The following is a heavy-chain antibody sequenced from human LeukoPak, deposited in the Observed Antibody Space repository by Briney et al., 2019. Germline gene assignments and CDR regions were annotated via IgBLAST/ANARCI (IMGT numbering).Heavy chain of an antibody. CDR1: GDSVSSGHW. J-gene: IGHJ5*02. Sequence: SETLFLTCTVSGDSVSSGHWLHWVRQPPGKGLEWIGQIFHTGSTNSNPSLKGRVTISVDESRNQFSLRLSSVIAADTAMYYCARDLSVKIGFATHRPFDPWGQGTLVTVSS. V-gene: IGHV4-4*02. CDR3: ARDLSVKIGFATHRPFDP. D-gene: IGHD1-14*01. CDR2: IFHTGST.